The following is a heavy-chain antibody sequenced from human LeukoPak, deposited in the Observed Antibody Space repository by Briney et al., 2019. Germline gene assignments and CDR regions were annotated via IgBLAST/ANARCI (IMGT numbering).Heavy chain of an antibody. D-gene: IGHD6-19*01. V-gene: IGHV4-31*03. J-gene: IGHJ3*02. CDR2: IYYSGST. Sequence: KTSETLSLTCTVSGGSISSGGYYWSWIRQHPGKGLEWIGYIYYSGSTYYNPSLKSRVTISVDTSKNQFSLKLSSVTAADTAVYYCARHNYSSGWWPFDIWGQGTMVTVSS. CDR1: GGSISSGGYY. CDR3: ARHNYSSGWWPFDI.